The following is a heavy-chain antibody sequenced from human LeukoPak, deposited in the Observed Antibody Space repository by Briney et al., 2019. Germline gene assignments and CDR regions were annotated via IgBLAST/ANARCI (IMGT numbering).Heavy chain of an antibody. CDR2: MNPNSGNT. CDR3: ARGSTSWPDTFDI. V-gene: IGHV1-8*03. D-gene: IGHD2-2*01. J-gene: IGHJ3*02. Sequence: ASVKVSCKASGYTFTSYDINWVRQATGQGLEWMGWMNPNSGNTGYAQKFQGRVTITRNTSISTAYMELSSLRSEDTAVYYCARGSTSWPDTFDIWGQGTMVTVSS. CDR1: GYTFTSYD.